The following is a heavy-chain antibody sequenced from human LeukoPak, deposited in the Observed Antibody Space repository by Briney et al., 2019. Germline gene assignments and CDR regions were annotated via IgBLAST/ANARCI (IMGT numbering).Heavy chain of an antibody. CDR1: GYSISSGYY. J-gene: IGHJ4*02. CDR2: FYHSGST. D-gene: IGHD1-14*01. CDR3: ARVNSWTEEPDTGFDY. Sequence: SETLSLTCTVSGYSISSGYYWGWIRQPPGKGLEWIGNFYHSGSTYYNPSLKSRVTMLVDTSKNQFSLKLSSVTAADTAVYYCARVNSWTEEPDTGFDYWGQGILVTVSS. V-gene: IGHV4-38-2*02.